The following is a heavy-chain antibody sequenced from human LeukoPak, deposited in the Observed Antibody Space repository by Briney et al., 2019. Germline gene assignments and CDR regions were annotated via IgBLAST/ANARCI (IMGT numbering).Heavy chain of an antibody. CDR2: ISSSSSYI. V-gene: IGHV3-21*04. J-gene: IGHJ4*02. D-gene: IGHD3-22*01. CDR1: GFTFISYS. Sequence: GGSLRLSCAASGFTFISYSMNWVRQAPGKGLEWVSSISSSSSYIYYADSVKGRFTISRDNAKNSLYLQMNSLRAEDTAVYYCAKDPRITMIVVVTENALFDYWGQGTLVTVSS. CDR3: AKDPRITMIVVVTENALFDY.